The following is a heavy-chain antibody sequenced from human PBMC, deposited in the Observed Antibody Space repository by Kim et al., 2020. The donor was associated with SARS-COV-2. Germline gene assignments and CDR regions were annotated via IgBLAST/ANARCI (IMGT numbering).Heavy chain of an antibody. CDR2: ISSSSTYT. D-gene: IGHD6-13*01. V-gene: IGHV3-11*03. Sequence: GGSLRLSCAASGFTFSDYYMSWIRQAPGKGLEWVSYISSSSTYTNYADSVKGRFTISRDNAENSLYLQMNSLRAEDTAVYYCARRGSSWYSQIDYWGQGTLVTVSS. CDR1: GFTFSDYY. J-gene: IGHJ4*02. CDR3: ARRGSSWYSQIDY.